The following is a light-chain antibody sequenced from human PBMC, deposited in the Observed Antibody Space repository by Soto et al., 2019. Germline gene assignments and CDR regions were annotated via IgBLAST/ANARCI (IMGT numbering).Light chain of an antibody. J-gene: IGLJ1*01. Sequence: QLVLTQPPSASGTPGQRVTISCSGSSSNIGSNYVYWYQQLPGTDPKLLIYRNNQRPSGVPDRFSGSKSGTSASLAIIGLRSEDEADYYCAAWDDSLSGGVFGAGTKLTVL. CDR2: RNN. CDR3: AAWDDSLSGGV. CDR1: SSNIGSNY. V-gene: IGLV1-47*01.